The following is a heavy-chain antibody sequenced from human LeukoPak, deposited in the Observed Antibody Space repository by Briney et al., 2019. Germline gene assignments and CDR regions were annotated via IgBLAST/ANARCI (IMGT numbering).Heavy chain of an antibody. J-gene: IGHJ5*02. CDR3: ATDRVVPASIGGIWFDP. D-gene: IGHD2-2*01. Sequence: ASVKVSCKVSGYTLTELSMHWVRPAPGKGLEWMGGFDPEDGETIYAQKFQGRVTMTEDTSTDTAFMELSSLRSEDTAVYYCATDRVVPASIGGIWFDPWGQGTLVTVSS. CDR2: FDPEDGET. V-gene: IGHV1-24*01. CDR1: GYTLTELS.